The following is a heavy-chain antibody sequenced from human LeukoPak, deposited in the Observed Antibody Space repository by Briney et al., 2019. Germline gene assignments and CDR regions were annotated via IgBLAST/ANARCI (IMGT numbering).Heavy chain of an antibody. J-gene: IGHJ4*02. D-gene: IGHD4-17*01. CDR3: ADGDNGLGGY. V-gene: IGHV3-30*04. CDR2: ISYDGSNK. CDR1: GFTFSSYA. Sequence: PGGSLRLSCAASGFTFSSYAMHWVRQAPGKGLEWVAVISYDGSNKYYADSVKGRFTISRDNSKNTLYLQMNSLRAEDTAVYYCADGDNGLGGYWGQGTLVTVSS.